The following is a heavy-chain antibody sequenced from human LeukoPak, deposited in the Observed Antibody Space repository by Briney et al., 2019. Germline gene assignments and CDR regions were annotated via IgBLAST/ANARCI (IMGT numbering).Heavy chain of an antibody. Sequence: KPSETLSLTCAVSNYPITIDYYWVWIRQPPGRGLEWIGQIFHSEIAHYNPPLKSRVTMSVDTSVSQFSVNLHSVTAEDTAVYFCGRAGFGTAYNRFYYYMDVWGKGTTVSVCS. CDR1: NYPITIDYY. D-gene: IGHD3-16*01. CDR2: IFHSEIA. CDR3: GRAGFGTAYNRFYYYMDV. V-gene: IGHV4-38-2*01. J-gene: IGHJ6*03.